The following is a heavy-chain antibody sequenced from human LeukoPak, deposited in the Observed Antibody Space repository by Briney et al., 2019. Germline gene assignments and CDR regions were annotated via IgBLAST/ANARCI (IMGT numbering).Heavy chain of an antibody. CDR2: IIPIFGTA. Sequence: SAKVSCKASGGTFSSYAISWVRQAPGQGLEWMGGIIPIFGTANYAQKSQGRVTITADESTSTAYMELSSLRSEDTAVYYCARRGQRVDAFDIWGQGTMVTVSS. J-gene: IGHJ3*02. CDR3: ARRGQRVDAFDI. CDR1: GGTFSSYA. V-gene: IGHV1-69*01.